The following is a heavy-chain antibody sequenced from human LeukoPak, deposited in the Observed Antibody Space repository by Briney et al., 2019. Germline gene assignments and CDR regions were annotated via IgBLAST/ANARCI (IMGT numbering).Heavy chain of an antibody. Sequence: PGGSLRLSCAASGFTFSSYGMHWVRQAPGKGLEWVAFIRYDGSNKYYADSVKGRFTISRDNSKNTLYLQMNSLRAEDTAVYYCAKVGVSSSSWINFDYWGQGTLVTVSS. J-gene: IGHJ4*02. CDR1: GFTFSSYG. CDR3: AKVGVSSSSWINFDY. V-gene: IGHV3-30*02. CDR2: IRYDGSNK. D-gene: IGHD6-13*01.